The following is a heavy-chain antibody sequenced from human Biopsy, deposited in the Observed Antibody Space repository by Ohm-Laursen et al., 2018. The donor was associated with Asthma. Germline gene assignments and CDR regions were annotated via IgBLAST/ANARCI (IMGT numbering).Heavy chain of an antibody. CDR2: INYRGDT. CDR1: GGSFTHYF. Sequence: SETLSLTCAISGGSFTHYFWMWIRQPPGKGLEWIGEINYRGDTNYNPSLESRVSISVNTSTYHFSLRLNCVTAADTSVYYCVRGEEVAGTYFKDWDQGTLVTVSS. D-gene: IGHD6-19*01. CDR3: VRGEEVAGTYFKD. J-gene: IGHJ1*01. V-gene: IGHV4-34*01.